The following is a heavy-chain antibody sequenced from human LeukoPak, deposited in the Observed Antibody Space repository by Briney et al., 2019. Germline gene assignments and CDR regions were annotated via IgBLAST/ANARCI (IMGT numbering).Heavy chain of an antibody. J-gene: IGHJ4*02. CDR3: VRRDCGGDCPFDY. V-gene: IGHV3-64*01. Sequence: GGSLRLSCAASGFTFSSYAMHWVRQAPGKGLEYVSAISSNGGSTYYANSVKGRFTISRDNSKNTLYLQMGSLRAEDMAVYYCVRRDCGGDCPFDYWGQGTLVTASS. CDR2: ISSNGGST. CDR1: GFTFSSYA. D-gene: IGHD2-21*02.